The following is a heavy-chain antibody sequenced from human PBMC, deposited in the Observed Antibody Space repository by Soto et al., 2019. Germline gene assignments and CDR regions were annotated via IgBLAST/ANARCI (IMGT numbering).Heavy chain of an antibody. CDR2: IIPIFGTA. CDR1: GGTFSSYA. J-gene: IGHJ4*02. Sequence: VSSVKVSCKASGGTFSSYAISWVRQAPGQGLEWMGGIIPIFGTANYAQKFQGRVTITADESTSTAYMELSSLRSEDTAVYYCAGVRPRSYSSMDYWGQGTLVTVSS. D-gene: IGHD6-13*01. V-gene: IGHV1-69*13. CDR3: AGVRPRSYSSMDY.